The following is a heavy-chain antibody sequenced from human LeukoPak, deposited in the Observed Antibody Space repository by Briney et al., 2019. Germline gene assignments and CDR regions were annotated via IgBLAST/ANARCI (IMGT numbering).Heavy chain of an antibody. CDR3: ARRYCSGGSCYVDY. CDR2: ISGSGGST. CDR1: GFTFSSYA. J-gene: IGHJ4*02. Sequence: PGGSLRLSCAASGFTFSSYAMGWVRQAPGKGLEWVSAISGSGGSTYYADSVKGRFTISRDNSKNTLYLQMNSLRAEDTAVYYCARRYCSGGSCYVDYWGQGTLVTVSS. D-gene: IGHD2-15*01. V-gene: IGHV3-23*01.